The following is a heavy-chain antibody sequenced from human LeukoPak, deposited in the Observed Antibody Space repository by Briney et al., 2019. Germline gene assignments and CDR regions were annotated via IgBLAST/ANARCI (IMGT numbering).Heavy chain of an antibody. J-gene: IGHJ3*02. D-gene: IGHD1-26*01. Sequence: VASVKVSCKASGYTFTSYYTHWVRQAPGQGLEWRGIIHPRGGRTIYAQKFQGTVTMTRDMSTSTVYMELSSLRSEDTAVYYCAKVGGRGSIWGQGTMVTVSS. CDR3: AKVGGRGSI. CDR2: IHPRGGRT. V-gene: IGHV1-46*01. CDR1: GYTFTSYY.